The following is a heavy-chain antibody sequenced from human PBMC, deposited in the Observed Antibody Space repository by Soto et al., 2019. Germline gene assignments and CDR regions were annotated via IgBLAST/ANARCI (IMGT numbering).Heavy chain of an antibody. Sequence: SVKFSFKATGYTFTSYYMHWVRQAPGQGLEWMGIINPSGGSTSYAQKFQGRVTMTRDTSTSTVYMELSSLRSEDTAVYYCASDIVAPYGMDVWGQGTTVTVSS. D-gene: IGHD5-12*01. J-gene: IGHJ6*02. CDR1: GYTFTSYY. CDR2: INPSGGST. CDR3: ASDIVAPYGMDV. V-gene: IGHV1-46*01.